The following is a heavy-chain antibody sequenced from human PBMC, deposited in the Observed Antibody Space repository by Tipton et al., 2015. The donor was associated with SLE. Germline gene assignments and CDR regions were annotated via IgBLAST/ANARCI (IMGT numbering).Heavy chain of an antibody. CDR3: ARVVKAIENSYYFHMDV. Sequence: TLSLTCTVSGGSITRGDYYWSWIRQQPGKGLEWIGYRHYSGSTYYNPSLKSRLAMSVDTSENQFSLKLSSVTAADTAVYYCARVVKAIENSYYFHMDVWGKGTTVTVSS. CDR2: RHYSGST. J-gene: IGHJ6*03. V-gene: IGHV4-31*03. CDR1: GGSITRGDYY. D-gene: IGHD2-2*02.